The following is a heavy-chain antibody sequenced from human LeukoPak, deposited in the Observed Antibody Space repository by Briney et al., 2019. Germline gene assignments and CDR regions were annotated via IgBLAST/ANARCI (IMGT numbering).Heavy chain of an antibody. J-gene: IGHJ5*02. CDR1: GGTISSGGYY. CDR2: IYNSGSP. D-gene: IGHD2-21*02. V-gene: IGHV4-31*03. Sequence: SETLSLTCTVSGGTISSGGYYWSWIRQHPGQGLEWIGYIYNSGSPYYNPSLKSRVIISVDTSKNQFSLILSSVTAADTAVYYCATASPGLVTWFDPWGQGILVTVSS. CDR3: ATASPGLVTWFDP.